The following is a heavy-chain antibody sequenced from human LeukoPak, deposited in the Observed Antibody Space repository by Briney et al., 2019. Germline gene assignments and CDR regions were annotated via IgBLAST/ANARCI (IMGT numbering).Heavy chain of an antibody. CDR1: RFTFSSCS. D-gene: IGHD3-22*01. V-gene: IGHV3-48*04. Sequence: GGSLRLSCAASRFTFSSCSMNWVRQAPRKGLEWVSYISSSCSSIYYADSVRGRFTISRDNAKNSLYLQMNSMRAEDTAVYYCARVYLYDSSTDAFDIWGQGTMVTVSS. J-gene: IGHJ3*02. CDR3: ARVYLYDSSTDAFDI. CDR2: ISSSCSSI.